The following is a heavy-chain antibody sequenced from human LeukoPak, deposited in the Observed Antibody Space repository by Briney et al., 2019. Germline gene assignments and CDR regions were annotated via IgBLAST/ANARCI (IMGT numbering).Heavy chain of an antibody. Sequence: SETLSLTCAVSGYSISSSNWWGWIRQPPGKGLEWIGYIYYSGSTYYNPSLKSRVTMSVDTSKNQFSLKLSSVTAVDTAVYYCARTPPDRYYDSSGYYAHWYFDLWGRGTLVTVSS. J-gene: IGHJ2*01. D-gene: IGHD3-22*01. V-gene: IGHV4-28*01. CDR3: ARTPPDRYYDSSGYYAHWYFDL. CDR2: IYYSGST. CDR1: GYSISSSNW.